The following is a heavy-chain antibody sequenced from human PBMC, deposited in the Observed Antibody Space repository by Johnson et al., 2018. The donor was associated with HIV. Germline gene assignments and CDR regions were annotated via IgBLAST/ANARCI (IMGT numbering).Heavy chain of an antibody. CDR2: ISYAGSNK. J-gene: IGHJ3*02. CDR1: GFTFSNYA. V-gene: IGHV3-30*04. CDR3: ARDPFTHALDAFDI. Sequence: QVQLVESGGGVVQPGRSLRLSCGASGFTFSNYAMHWVRQAPGKGLEWVAVISYAGSNKYYADSVKGRFTISRDNSENTLYLQMNSLRPEDTAVYYCARDPFTHALDAFDIWGQGTMVTVSS.